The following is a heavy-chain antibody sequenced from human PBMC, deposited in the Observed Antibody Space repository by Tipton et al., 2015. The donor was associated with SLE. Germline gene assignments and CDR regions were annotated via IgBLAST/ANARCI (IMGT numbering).Heavy chain of an antibody. Sequence: SLRLSCAASGFIFNNYGMHWVRQVPGKGLEWVAAAWYDGTSEYYADSVKGRFTISRDNSENTLSLQMNSLRVEDTAVYYCARESHHYGSGTPPYFYYGLNVWGQGTTVTVSS. CDR1: GFIFNNYG. CDR3: ARESHHYGSGTPPYFYYGLNV. CDR2: AWYDGTSE. D-gene: IGHD3-10*01. V-gene: IGHV3-33*01. J-gene: IGHJ6*02.